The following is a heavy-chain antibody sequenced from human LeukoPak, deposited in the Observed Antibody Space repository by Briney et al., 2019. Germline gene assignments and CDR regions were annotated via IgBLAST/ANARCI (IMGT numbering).Heavy chain of an antibody. J-gene: IGHJ5*02. CDR1: GYTFTSYG. V-gene: IGHV1-18*01. D-gene: IGHD5-18*01. Sequence: GASVKVSCKASGYTFTSYGISWVRQAPGQGLEWMGWTSAYNGNTNYAQKLQGRVTMTTDTSTSTAYMELRSLRSDDTAVYYCARVVDTAMVPGWFDPWGQGTLVTVSS. CDR2: TSAYNGNT. CDR3: ARVVDTAMVPGWFDP.